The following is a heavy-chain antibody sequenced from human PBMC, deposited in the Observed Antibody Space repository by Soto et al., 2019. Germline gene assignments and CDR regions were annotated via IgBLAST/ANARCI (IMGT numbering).Heavy chain of an antibody. Sequence: QVQLVESGGGVVQPGRSLRLSCAASGFTFSSYAMHWVRQAPGKGLEWVAVISYDGSNKYYADSVKGRFTISRDNSKNALYLQMSSLRAEDTAVYYCAKGEDIVLVPAAMYYYYGRDVWGQGTTVTVSS. CDR3: AKGEDIVLVPAAMYYYYGRDV. J-gene: IGHJ6*02. CDR1: GFTFSSYA. D-gene: IGHD2-2*01. CDR2: ISYDGSNK. V-gene: IGHV3-30-3*01.